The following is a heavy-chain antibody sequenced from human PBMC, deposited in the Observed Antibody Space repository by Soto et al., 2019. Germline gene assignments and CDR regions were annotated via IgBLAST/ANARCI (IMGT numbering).Heavy chain of an antibody. CDR3: AKEGDRRDGYNSSYYSGMDV. V-gene: IGHV3-30*18. D-gene: IGHD5-12*01. J-gene: IGHJ6*02. CDR2: ISYDGSNK. CDR1: GFTFSSYG. Sequence: QVQLVESGGGVVQPGRSLRLSCAASGFTFSSYGMHWVRQAPGKGLEWVAVISYDGSNKYYADSVKGRFTISRDNSKNTLYLQMNSLRAEDTAVYYCAKEGDRRDGYNSSYYSGMDVWGQGTTVTVSS.